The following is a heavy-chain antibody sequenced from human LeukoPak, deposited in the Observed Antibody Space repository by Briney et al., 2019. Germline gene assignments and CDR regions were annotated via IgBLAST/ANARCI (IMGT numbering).Heavy chain of an antibody. J-gene: IGHJ4*02. V-gene: IGHV4-39*01. D-gene: IGHD2-2*01. CDR3: ARLLIYCSSTSCHFDY. CDR2: IYYSGIT. CDR1: GGSISSSNYY. Sequence: SETLSLTCTVSGGSISSSNYYWGWIRQPPGKGLEWIGSIYYSGITYYNPSLRSRVTISVETSNNQFSLKLSSVTAADTAMYYCARLLIYCSSTSCHFDYWGQGTLVTVSS.